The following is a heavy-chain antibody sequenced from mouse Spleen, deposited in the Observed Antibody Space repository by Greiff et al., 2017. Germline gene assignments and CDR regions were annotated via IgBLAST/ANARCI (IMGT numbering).Heavy chain of an antibody. CDR1: GFTFSSYA. J-gene: IGHJ2*01. Sequence: EVKLEESGGGLVKPGGSLKLSCAASGFTFSSYAMSWVRQTPEKRLEWVATISSGGSYTYYPDSVKGRFTISRDNAKNTLYLQMSSLRSEDTAMYYCAREFYYRYDGYYFDYWGQGTTLTVSS. CDR3: AREFYYRYDGYYFDY. CDR2: ISSGGSYT. V-gene: IGHV5-9-1*01. D-gene: IGHD2-14*01.